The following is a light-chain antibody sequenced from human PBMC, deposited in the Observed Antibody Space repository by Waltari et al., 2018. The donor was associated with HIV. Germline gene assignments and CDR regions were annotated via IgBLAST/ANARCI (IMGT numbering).Light chain of an antibody. J-gene: IGLJ1*01. CDR1: SRDIGTYTY. Sequence: ISCTGTSRDIGTYTYVSWYQQHPGRAPNLLIYEVNKRPSGVPDRFSGSKSANTASLTVSGLQVADEADYYCSSYAGNNNYVFGTGTRVTVL. CDR3: SSYAGNNNYV. V-gene: IGLV2-8*01. CDR2: EVN.